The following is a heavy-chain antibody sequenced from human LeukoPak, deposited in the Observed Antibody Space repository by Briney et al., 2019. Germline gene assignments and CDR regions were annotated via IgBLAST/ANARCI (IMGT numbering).Heavy chain of an antibody. CDR3: ARDRGGYSYGSYYFDY. J-gene: IGHJ4*02. V-gene: IGHV4-59*01. Sequence: SETLSLTCTVSGGSISSYYWSWIRQPPGKGLEWIGYIYYSGSTNYNPSLKSRVTISVDTSKNQFSLRLSSVTAADTAVYYCARDRGGYSYGSYYFDYWGQGTLVTVSS. CDR1: GGSISSYY. D-gene: IGHD5-18*01. CDR2: IYYSGST.